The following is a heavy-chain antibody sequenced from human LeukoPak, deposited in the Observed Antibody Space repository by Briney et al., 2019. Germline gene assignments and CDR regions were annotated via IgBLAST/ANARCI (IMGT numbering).Heavy chain of an antibody. V-gene: IGHV3-30*04. Sequence: GGSLRLSCAASGFTFSSYAMHWVRQAPGKGLEWVAVISYDGSNKYYADSVKGRFTISRDNSKNTLYLQMNSLRAEDTAVYYCASLRGYSGYDPPGAFDIWGQGTMVTVSS. CDR3: ASLRGYSGYDPPGAFDI. CDR2: ISYDGSNK. D-gene: IGHD5-12*01. J-gene: IGHJ3*02. CDR1: GFTFSSYA.